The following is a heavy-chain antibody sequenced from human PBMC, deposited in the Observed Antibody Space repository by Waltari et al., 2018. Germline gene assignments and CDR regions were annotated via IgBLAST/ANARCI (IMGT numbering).Heavy chain of an antibody. Sequence: QVQLQESGPGLVKPSETLSLTCAVSGYSIRSGYYWGWIRQPPGKGLEWIGSIYHSGSTYYNPSLKSRVTISVDTSKNQFSLKLSSVTAADTAVYYCARSPPRYRSGRYYFDYWGQGTLVTVSS. V-gene: IGHV4-38-2*01. CDR2: IYHSGST. D-gene: IGHD3-10*01. CDR3: ARSPPRYRSGRYYFDY. J-gene: IGHJ4*02. CDR1: GYSIRSGYY.